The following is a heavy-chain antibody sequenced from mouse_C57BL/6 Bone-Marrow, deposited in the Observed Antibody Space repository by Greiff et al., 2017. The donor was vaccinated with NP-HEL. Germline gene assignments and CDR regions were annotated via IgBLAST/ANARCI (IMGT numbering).Heavy chain of an antibody. D-gene: IGHD2-3*01. CDR1: GYTFTSYW. CDR3: TRSSRDGYSAWFAY. V-gene: IGHV1-5*01. CDR2: IYPGNSDT. J-gene: IGHJ3*01. Sequence: VQLQQSGTVLARPGASVKMSCKTSGYTFTSYWMHWVKQRPGQGLAWIGAIYPGNSDTSYNQKFKGKAKLTAVTSASTAYMELSSLTTEDSAVYYCTRSSRDGYSAWFAYWGQGTLVTVSA.